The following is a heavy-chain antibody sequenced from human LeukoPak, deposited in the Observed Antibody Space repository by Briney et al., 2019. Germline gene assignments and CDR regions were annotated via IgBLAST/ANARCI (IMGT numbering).Heavy chain of an antibody. J-gene: IGHJ4*02. CDR3: ARGRLLEWADY. V-gene: IGHV4-39*01. D-gene: IGHD3-3*01. CDR2: IYYSGST. Sequence: SETLSLTCTVSGVSISSSSYYWGWIRQPPGKGLEWIGSIYYSGSTYYNPSLKSRVTISVDTSKNQFSLKLSSVTAADTAVYYCARGRLLEWADYWGQGTLVTVSS. CDR1: GVSISSSSYY.